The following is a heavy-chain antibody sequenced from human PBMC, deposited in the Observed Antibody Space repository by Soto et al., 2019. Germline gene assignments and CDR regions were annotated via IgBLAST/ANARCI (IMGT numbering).Heavy chain of an antibody. CDR1: GVSMSHPSYY. V-gene: IGHV4-39*01. CDR3: ARHLIMTPLDARPWKFDS. Sequence: QLLLQESGPELVKPSETLSLTCSVSGVSMSHPSYYWGWIRQTPGPGLEWIGAINYRAYSAYNTALRSRVTMSVDTSKNQISLRLGSVTAADTSVYYWARHLIMTPLDARPWKFDSWGQGILVTGSS. D-gene: IGHD6-6*01. CDR2: INYRAYS. J-gene: IGHJ4*02.